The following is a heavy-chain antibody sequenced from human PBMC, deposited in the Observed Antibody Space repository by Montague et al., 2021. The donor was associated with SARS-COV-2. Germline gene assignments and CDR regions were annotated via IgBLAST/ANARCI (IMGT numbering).Heavy chain of an antibody. V-gene: IGHV3-48*03. CDR1: GFTFSNYA. CDR2: ISGARSNK. Sequence: SLRLSCPASGFTFSNYAMNWVRQAPGKGLEWVSVISGARSNKYYADSVKGRFTISRDNTKNTLYLQMNSLRAEDTAVYYCSGQLLFSYWVSDYWGQGTLVTVSS. D-gene: IGHD2-2*01. CDR3: SGQLLFSYWVSDY. J-gene: IGHJ4*02.